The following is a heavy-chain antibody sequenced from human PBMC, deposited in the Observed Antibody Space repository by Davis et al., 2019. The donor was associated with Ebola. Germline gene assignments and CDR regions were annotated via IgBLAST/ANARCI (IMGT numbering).Heavy chain of an antibody. J-gene: IGHJ5*02. D-gene: IGHD2-2*01. CDR2: IIPIFGTA. Sequence: SVKVSCKASGGTFSSYAISWVRQAPGQGLEWMGGIIPIFGTANYAQKFQGRVTITADESTSTAYMELSSLRSEDTAVYYCARDPDCSSTSCYDYDPWGQGTLVTVSS. CDR3: ARDPDCSSTSCYDYDP. CDR1: GGTFSSYA. V-gene: IGHV1-69*13.